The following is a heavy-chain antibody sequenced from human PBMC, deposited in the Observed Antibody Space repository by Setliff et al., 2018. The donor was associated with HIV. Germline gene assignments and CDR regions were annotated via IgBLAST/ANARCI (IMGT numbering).Heavy chain of an antibody. CDR3: ARDAFDYTAYYYSYMDV. V-gene: IGHV1-46*01. Sequence: ASVKVSCKASGYTFTSYYIHWVRQASGQGLEWMGIINPSIVSTTYAEKFQGRVAMTRDTSTSTVYMELSSLRSEDTAVYYCARDAFDYTAYYYSYMDVWGKGTTVTVSS. D-gene: IGHD4-4*01. CDR1: GYTFTSYY. CDR2: INPSIVST. J-gene: IGHJ6*03.